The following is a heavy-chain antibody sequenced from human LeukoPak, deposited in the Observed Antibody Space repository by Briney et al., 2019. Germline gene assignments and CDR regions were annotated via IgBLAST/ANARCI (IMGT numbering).Heavy chain of an antibody. D-gene: IGHD3-22*01. CDR3: ARTYDSHGYYIDY. Sequence: GESLKISCTASGYTFTNSWIGWVRQMPGKGLEWMGIIYPGESEGTYSPSFQGQVTISADKSINTAYLQLSSLKAAATAIYYCARTYDSHGYYIDYWGQGTLVTVSS. J-gene: IGHJ4*02. V-gene: IGHV5-51*01. CDR2: IYPGESEG. CDR1: GYTFTNSW.